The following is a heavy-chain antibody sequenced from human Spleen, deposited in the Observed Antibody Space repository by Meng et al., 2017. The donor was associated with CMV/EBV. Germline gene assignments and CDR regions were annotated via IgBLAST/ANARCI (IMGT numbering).Heavy chain of an antibody. CDR1: GFTFTTYS. CDR2: ISANGGST. J-gene: IGHJ4*02. V-gene: IGHV3-23*01. Sequence: GGSLRLSCAASGFTFTTYSMNWVRQAPGKGLEWVSTISANGGSTYYADSVKGRFTISRDKSKNTLYLQMNSLRAEDTATVRKRRGLRYCTNGRYYWGQGTLVTVSS. D-gene: IGHD2-8*01. CDR3: RRGLRYCTNGRYY.